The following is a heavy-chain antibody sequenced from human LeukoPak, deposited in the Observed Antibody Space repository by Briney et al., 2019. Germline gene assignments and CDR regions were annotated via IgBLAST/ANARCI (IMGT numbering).Heavy chain of an antibody. CDR3: ARDQVSVAGTGIDY. CDR1: GFTFSRSW. CDR2: IKDDGSAK. J-gene: IGHJ4*02. Sequence: GGSLRFSCAASGFTFSRSWMSWLRQPPGKGLEWVADIKDDGSAKYYVDSVKGRFSISRDNAKNSLYLQMNSLRAEDTAVYYCARDQVSVAGTGIDYWGQGTLVTVSS. D-gene: IGHD6-19*01. V-gene: IGHV3-7*01.